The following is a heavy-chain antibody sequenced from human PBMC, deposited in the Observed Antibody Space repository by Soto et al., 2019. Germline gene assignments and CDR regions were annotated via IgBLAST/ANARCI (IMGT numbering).Heavy chain of an antibody. CDR1: GFTFSSYS. CDR3: ARVCSSTSCYNQGFDY. CDR2: ISSSSSYI. D-gene: IGHD2-2*02. J-gene: IGHJ4*02. Sequence: GGSLRLPCAASGFTFSSYSMNWVRQAPGKGLEWVSSISSSSSYIYYADSVKGRFTISRDNAKNSLYLQMNSLRAEDTAVYYCARVCSSTSCYNQGFDYWGQGTLVTVSS. V-gene: IGHV3-21*01.